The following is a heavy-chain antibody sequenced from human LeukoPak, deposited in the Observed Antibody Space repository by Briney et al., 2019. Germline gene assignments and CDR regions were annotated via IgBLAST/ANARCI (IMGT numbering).Heavy chain of an antibody. J-gene: IGHJ4*02. Sequence: GGSLRLSCAASGFTFSSYGMHWVRQAPGKGLGWVAFIRYDGSNKYYADSVKGRFTISRDNSKNTLYLQMNSLRAEDTAVYYCAKDSAPLLRYFDWLLLPDYWGQGTLVTVSS. V-gene: IGHV3-30*02. CDR3: AKDSAPLLRYFDWLLLPDY. D-gene: IGHD3-9*01. CDR2: IRYDGSNK. CDR1: GFTFSSYG.